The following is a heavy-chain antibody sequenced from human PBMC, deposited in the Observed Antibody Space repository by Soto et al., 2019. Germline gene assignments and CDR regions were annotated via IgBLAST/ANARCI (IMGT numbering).Heavy chain of an antibody. D-gene: IGHD3-10*01. J-gene: IGHJ6*02. V-gene: IGHV4-34*01. CDR2: INHSGST. Sequence: QVQLQQWGAGLLKPSETLSLTCAVYGGSFSGYYWSWIRQPPGKGLEWIGEINHSGSTNYNPSLKSRATISVDTSKNQFSLKLSSVTAADTAVYYCARFNRITMVRGGYYYGMDVWGQGTTVTVSS. CDR3: ARFNRITMVRGGYYYGMDV. CDR1: GGSFSGYY.